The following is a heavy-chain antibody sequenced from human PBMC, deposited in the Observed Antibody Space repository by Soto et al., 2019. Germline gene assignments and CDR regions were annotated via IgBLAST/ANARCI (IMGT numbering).Heavy chain of an antibody. D-gene: IGHD6-13*01. CDR2: IDPIGGST. Sequence: QVQLVQSGADVKKPGASVEVSCKASGYTFTSYYIHWVRQDPGQGLEWMGIIDPIGGSTSYAQNFQGRITMTRDTSTSTVYMKLSSLRSEDTAIYFCARPMHRAAAGLYYYYYGMDVWGQGTTVTVSS. CDR1: GYTFTSYY. J-gene: IGHJ6*02. V-gene: IGHV1-46*01. CDR3: ARPMHRAAAGLYYYYYGMDV.